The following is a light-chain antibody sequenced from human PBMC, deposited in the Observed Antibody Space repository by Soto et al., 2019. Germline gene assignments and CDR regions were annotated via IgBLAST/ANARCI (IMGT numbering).Light chain of an antibody. V-gene: IGKV1-39*01. CDR1: QNISGS. CDR2: AAS. CDR3: QQSYSSLRT. Sequence: DIQMTQSPSSLSESVGDRVTITCGASQNISGSLHWFQQKPGKAPKLLIYAASSLQSGVPSNFAGSGSGTDFTLAINGLQPEDFATYYCQQSYSSLRTFGQGTRVEIK. J-gene: IGKJ1*01.